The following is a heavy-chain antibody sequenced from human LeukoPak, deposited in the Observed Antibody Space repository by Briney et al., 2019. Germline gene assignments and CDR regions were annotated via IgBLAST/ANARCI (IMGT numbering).Heavy chain of an antibody. V-gene: IGHV3-21*01. Sequence: SGGSLRLSCAASGFTFSSYSMNWVRQAPGKGLEWVSSISSSSSYIYYADSVKGRFTISRDNAKNSLYLQMNNLRAEDTAVYYCARAFGGTTLDYWGQGTLVTVSS. CDR3: ARAFGGTTLDY. CDR1: GFTFSSYS. J-gene: IGHJ4*02. D-gene: IGHD3-16*01. CDR2: ISSSSSYI.